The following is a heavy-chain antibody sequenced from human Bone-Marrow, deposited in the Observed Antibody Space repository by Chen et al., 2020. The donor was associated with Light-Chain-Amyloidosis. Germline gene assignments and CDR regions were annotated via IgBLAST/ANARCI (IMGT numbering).Heavy chain of an antibody. CDR3: ARTTLRYLDY. CDR2: TNSAGTST. D-gene: IGHD3-9*01. CDR1: GFSFSTYW. J-gene: IGHJ4*02. V-gene: IGHV3-74*01. Sequence: EVLLVESGGEVVQPGGSLRLSCTASGFSFSTYWMHWVRQSPGKGLVSVPRTNSAGTSTTYADSVKGRFTVSRDNTKNTMYLEMNSLRVEDTAVYYCARTTLRYLDYWGQGTLVTVSS.